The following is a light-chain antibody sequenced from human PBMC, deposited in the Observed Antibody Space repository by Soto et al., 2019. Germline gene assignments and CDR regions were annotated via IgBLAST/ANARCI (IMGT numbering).Light chain of an antibody. Sequence: IQMTQSPSSLSASVGHRVTITCRASQTIDKYLNWYQEKPGKAPKLLIYTTSTLQSEVPSRFSGSGSETDFTLTIGSVQPEDFATYYCQQSYSTPLTFGGGTKVDIK. V-gene: IGKV1-39*01. CDR2: TTS. J-gene: IGKJ4*01. CDR3: QQSYSTPLT. CDR1: QTIDKY.